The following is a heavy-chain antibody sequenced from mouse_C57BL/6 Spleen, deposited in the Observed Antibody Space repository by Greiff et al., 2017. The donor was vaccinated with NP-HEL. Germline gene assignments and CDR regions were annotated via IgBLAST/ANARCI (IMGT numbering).Heavy chain of an antibody. D-gene: IGHD2-1*01. Sequence: QVQLQQPGAELVKPGASVKMSCKASGYTFTSYWITWVKQRPGQGLEWIGDIYPGSGSTNYNEKFKSKATLTVDTSSSTAYMQLSSLTSEDSAVYYCAIDGNSFGGFDYWGQGTTLTVSS. CDR1: GYTFTSYW. CDR2: IYPGSGST. J-gene: IGHJ2*01. CDR3: AIDGNSFGGFDY. V-gene: IGHV1-55*01.